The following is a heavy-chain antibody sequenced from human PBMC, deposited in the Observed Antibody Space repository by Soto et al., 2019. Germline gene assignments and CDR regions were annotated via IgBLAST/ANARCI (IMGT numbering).Heavy chain of an antibody. D-gene: IGHD3-9*01. J-gene: IGHJ5*02. CDR3: AREILTGYYPAGWFDP. CDR2: IYNGGRT. Sequence: SETLSLTCTVSGGSISDHYYMWFRQSPGKGLEYIGYIYNGGRTDYNPSLKSRVIISVDTSKNQFSLKLTSVTAADTAVYYCAREILTGYYPAGWFDPWGQGTLVTVSS. V-gene: IGHV4-4*08. CDR1: GGSISDHY.